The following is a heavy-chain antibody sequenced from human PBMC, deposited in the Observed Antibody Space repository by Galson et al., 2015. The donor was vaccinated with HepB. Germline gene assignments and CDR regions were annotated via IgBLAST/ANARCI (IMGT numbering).Heavy chain of an antibody. CDR2: ITGEGSVT. CDR1: GITFTFYA. J-gene: IGHJ4*02. Sequence: SLRLSCAASGITFTFYAMTWVRQAPGKGLEWVSSITGEGSVTYYADSVKGRFTISRDNSKNTLYLQMNSLRAEDTAVYYCAKDGIMVANNPYHFHYWGQGTLVTVSS. V-gene: IGHV3-23*01. D-gene: IGHD2-15*01. CDR3: AKDGIMVANNPYHFHY.